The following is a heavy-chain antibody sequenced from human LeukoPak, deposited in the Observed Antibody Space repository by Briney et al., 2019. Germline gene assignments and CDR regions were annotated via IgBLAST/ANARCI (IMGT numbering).Heavy chain of an antibody. CDR1: GFTFDDYV. Sequence: GRSLRLSCAASGFTFDDYVMHWVRQAPGKGLEWISSISWNSGTLGHADSVKGRFTISRDNAKNSLYLQMNSLRAEDKALYYCAKDSNYYGMDVWGQGTTVTVSS. CDR3: AKDSNYYGMDV. J-gene: IGHJ6*02. CDR2: ISWNSGTL. V-gene: IGHV3-9*01.